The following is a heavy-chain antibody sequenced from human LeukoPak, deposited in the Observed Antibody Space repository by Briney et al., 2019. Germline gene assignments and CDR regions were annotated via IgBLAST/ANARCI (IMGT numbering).Heavy chain of an antibody. V-gene: IGHV3-7*01. CDR3: ARELGYCSSSSCYTSLDAFDI. J-gene: IGHJ3*02. CDR1: GFNFRNYW. D-gene: IGHD2-2*02. Sequence: GGSLRLSCAASGFNFRNYWMTWVSQAPGKGLEWVANINQDGSEKYYVDSVKGRFTISRDNAENLLYMQMNSLRAEDTAVYYCARELGYCSSSSCYTSLDAFDIWGQGT. CDR2: INQDGSEK.